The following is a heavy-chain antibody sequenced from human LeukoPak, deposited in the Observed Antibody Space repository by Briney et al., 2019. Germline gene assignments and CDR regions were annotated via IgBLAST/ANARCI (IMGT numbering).Heavy chain of an antibody. V-gene: IGHV3-48*03. Sequence: GGSLRLSCAASGFTFSSYEMNWVRQAPGKGLEWVSYISSSGSTIYYADSVKGRFTISRDNAKNSLYLQINSLRAEDTAVYYCARGPRVYDFWSGPESPYYFDYWGQGTLVTVSS. J-gene: IGHJ4*02. CDR1: GFTFSSYE. CDR2: ISSSGSTI. CDR3: ARGPRVYDFWSGPESPYYFDY. D-gene: IGHD3-3*01.